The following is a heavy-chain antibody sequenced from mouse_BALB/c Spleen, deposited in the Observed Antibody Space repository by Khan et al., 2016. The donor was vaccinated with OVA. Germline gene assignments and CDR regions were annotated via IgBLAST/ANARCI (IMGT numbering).Heavy chain of an antibody. Sequence: EVQLVESGPGLVKPSQSLSLTCSVTGYSITSGYFWNWIRQFPGNKLEWMGYIRYDGDYNYNPSLKNRISIIRDTSQNQFFLRLKSVTPEDTATYYGARGGSSGPAWFTSWGQGTLLTVSA. CDR3: ARGGSSGPAWFTS. V-gene: IGHV3-6*02. J-gene: IGHJ3*01. CDR2: IRYDGDY. D-gene: IGHD3-1*01. CDR1: GYSITSGYF.